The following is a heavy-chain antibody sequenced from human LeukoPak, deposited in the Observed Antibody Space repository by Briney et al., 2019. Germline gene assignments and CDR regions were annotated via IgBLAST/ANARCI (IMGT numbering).Heavy chain of an antibody. Sequence: GGSLRLSCAASGFTFSSYSMNWVRQAPGKGLEWVSSISSGSSYIYYADSVKGRFTISRDNAKNSLYLQMNSLRAEDTAVCYCARPEDGILDYWGQGTLVTVSS. CDR2: ISSGSSYI. V-gene: IGHV3-21*01. CDR3: ARPEDGILDY. CDR1: GFTFSSYS. J-gene: IGHJ4*02. D-gene: IGHD1-14*01.